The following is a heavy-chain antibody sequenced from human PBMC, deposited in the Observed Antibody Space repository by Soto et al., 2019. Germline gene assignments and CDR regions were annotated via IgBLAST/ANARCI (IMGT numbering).Heavy chain of an antibody. D-gene: IGHD3-22*01. J-gene: IGHJ4*02. CDR3: ARGHLVRRYYYDSSGYYYFDY. CDR2: INHSGST. CDR1: GGSFSGYY. V-gene: IGHV4-34*01. Sequence: TSETLSLTCAVYGGSFSGYYWSWIRQPPGKGLEWIGEINHSGSTNYNPSLKSRVTISVDTSKNQFSLKLSSVTAADTAVYYCARGHLVRRYYYDSSGYYYFDYWGQGTLVTVSS.